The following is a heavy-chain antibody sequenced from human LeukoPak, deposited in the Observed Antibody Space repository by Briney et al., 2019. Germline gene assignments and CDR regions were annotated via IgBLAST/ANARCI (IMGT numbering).Heavy chain of an antibody. J-gene: IGHJ4*02. CDR2: IYSGGST. CDR1: GFTVSSNY. CDR3: AKDLPIAADGSYFDY. D-gene: IGHD6-13*01. Sequence: GGSLRLSCAASGFTVSSNYMSWVRQAPGKGLEWVSVIYSGGSTYYADSVKGRFTISRDNSKNTLYLQLNSLRAEDTAVYYCAKDLPIAADGSYFDYWGQGTLVTVSS. V-gene: IGHV3-66*01.